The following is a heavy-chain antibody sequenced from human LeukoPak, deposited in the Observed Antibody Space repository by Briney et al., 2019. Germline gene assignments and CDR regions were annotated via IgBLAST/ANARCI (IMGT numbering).Heavy chain of an antibody. CDR3: ARDSLDTSLANFDY. D-gene: IGHD2-2*01. J-gene: IGHJ4*02. V-gene: IGHV3-21*01. CDR1: GFTFSTYS. CDR2: ISGSSTYI. Sequence: GSLRLSCAASGFTFSTYSMNWVRQAPGKGLEWVSSISGSSTYIYYSDSVKGRFTSSRDNARNSLYLQMNSLRAEDTAVYYCARDSLDTSLANFDYWGQGTLVTVSS.